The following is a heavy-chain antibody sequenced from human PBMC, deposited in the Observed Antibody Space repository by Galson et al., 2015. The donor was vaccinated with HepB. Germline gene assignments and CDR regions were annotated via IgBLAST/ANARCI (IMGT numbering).Heavy chain of an antibody. J-gene: IGHJ4*02. CDR3: ARFAVAGITSWLGYFDY. CDR2: IYSGGST. D-gene: IGHD6-19*01. CDR1: GFTVSSNY. V-gene: IGHV3-53*04. Sequence: SLRLSCAASGFTVSSNYMSWVRQAPGKGLEWVSVIYSGGSTYYADSVKGRFTISRHNSKNTLYLQMNSLRAEDTAVYYCARFAVAGITSWLGYFDYWGQGTLVTVSS.